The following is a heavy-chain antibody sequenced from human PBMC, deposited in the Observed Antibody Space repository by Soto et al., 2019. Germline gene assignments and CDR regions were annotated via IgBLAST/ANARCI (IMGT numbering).Heavy chain of an antibody. D-gene: IGHD3-22*01. CDR3: ARGLSYYDSSGYKSDDY. CDR2: ISYDGSNK. V-gene: IGHV3-30-3*01. J-gene: IGHJ4*02. Sequence: PGGSLRLSCVASGFTFSRFAMHWVRQAPGKGLEWVAVISYDGSNKYYADSVKGRFTISRDNSKNTLYLQMNSLRAEDTAVYYCARGLSYYDSSGYKSDDYWGQGTLVTVSS. CDR1: GFTFSRFA.